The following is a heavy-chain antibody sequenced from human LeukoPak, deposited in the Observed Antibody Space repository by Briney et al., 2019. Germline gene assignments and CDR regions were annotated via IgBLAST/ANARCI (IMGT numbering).Heavy chain of an antibody. CDR3: AKEGRGYCSSTSCPPHLDY. Sequence: GGPLRLSGAASGFTFSSYAMPWVRKAPGKGLEWVAVIWNGGSNKYYADSVKGRFTISRDNSKNTLYLQMNSLRAEDTAVYYCAKEGRGYCSSTSCPPHLDYWGQGTLVTVSS. D-gene: IGHD2-2*01. CDR1: GFTFSSYA. J-gene: IGHJ4*02. V-gene: IGHV3-30*02. CDR2: IWNGGSNK.